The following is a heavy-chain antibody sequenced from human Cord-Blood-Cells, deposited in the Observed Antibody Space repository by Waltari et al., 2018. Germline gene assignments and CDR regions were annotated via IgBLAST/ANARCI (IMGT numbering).Heavy chain of an antibody. Sequence: QLQLQESGPGLVKPSETLSLTCTVSGGSISSSSYYWGWVRQPPGEGLEWIGSIYYSGRTYYNPSLKSRVTISVDTSKNQFSLKLSSVTAADTAVYYCARDPKGPWGQGTLVTVSS. CDR2: IYYSGRT. CDR3: ARDPKGP. V-gene: IGHV4-39*07. J-gene: IGHJ5*02. CDR1: GGSISSSSYY.